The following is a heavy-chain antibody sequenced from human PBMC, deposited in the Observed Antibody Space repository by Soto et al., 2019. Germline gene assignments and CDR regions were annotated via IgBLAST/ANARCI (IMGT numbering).Heavy chain of an antibody. CDR3: AHRVNMARGPYNYFGP. D-gene: IGHD3-10*01. V-gene: IGHV2-5*01. CDR1: GFSLTTGVG. J-gene: IGHJ5*02. CDR2: IYWNDEK. Sequence: SGPTLVNPTQTLTLTCSFSGFSLTTGVGVGWVRQPPGKALEWLAIIYWNDEKLYNPSLKTRLTITKDTSKNQVVLTVTDMDPVDTATYYCAHRVNMARGPYNYFGPWGQGTLVTVSS.